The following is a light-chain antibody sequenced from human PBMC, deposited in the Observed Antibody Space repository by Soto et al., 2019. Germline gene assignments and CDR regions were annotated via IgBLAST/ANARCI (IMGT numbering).Light chain of an antibody. CDR3: QQYHFWPKWA. J-gene: IGKJ1*01. Sequence: EIVMTQSPATLSVSPGEGATLSCRASQSVSISLAWYQHKPGQAPRLLIHGASTRASGIPPKFSGSGSGTEFTLTISSLQSEDYAVYFCQQYHFWPKWALGQGTKVEIK. V-gene: IGKV3D-15*01. CDR2: GAS. CDR1: QSVSIS.